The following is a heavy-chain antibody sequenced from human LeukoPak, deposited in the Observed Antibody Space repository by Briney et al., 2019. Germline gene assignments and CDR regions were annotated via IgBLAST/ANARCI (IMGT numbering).Heavy chain of an antibody. V-gene: IGHV3-15*01. D-gene: IGHD5-24*01. CDR3: AETHRYNH. J-gene: IGHJ5*02. CDR2: IKTKTDGETT. Sequence: PGGSLRLSCAASGFSFSTAWMSLVRQAPGKGLEWVGRIKTKTDGETTDYAAPVKGRFTISRDDSKNTLYLQMNSLKTEDTAVYYCAETHRYNHWGQGTLVTVSS. CDR1: GFSFSTAW.